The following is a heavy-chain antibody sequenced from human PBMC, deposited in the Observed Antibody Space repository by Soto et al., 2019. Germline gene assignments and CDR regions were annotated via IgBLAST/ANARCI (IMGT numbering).Heavy chain of an antibody. D-gene: IGHD2-2*01. CDR3: ARVGGYCSSTSCFKYYYGMDV. CDR2: IYYTGLS. V-gene: IGHV4-59*01. Sequence: PPETLSLTCTVSGGSISSYYWSWIRQPPGKGLEWIGYIYYTGLSNSNPSLNSRVTMSVDTSKNQFSLKLSSVTAADTAVYYCARVGGYCSSTSCFKYYYGMDVWGQGTTVTVSS. J-gene: IGHJ6*02. CDR1: GGSISSYY.